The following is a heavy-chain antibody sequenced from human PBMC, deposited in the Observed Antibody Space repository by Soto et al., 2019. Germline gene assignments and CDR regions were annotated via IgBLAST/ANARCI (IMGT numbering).Heavy chain of an antibody. CDR1: GYTFTSYG. CDR3: TTNHYDSSGYDNWFDP. D-gene: IGHD3-22*01. V-gene: IGHV1-18*01. J-gene: IGHJ5*02. CDR2: ISAYNGNT. Sequence: ASVKVSCKASGYTFTSYGISWVRQAPGQGLEWMGWISAYNGNTNYAQKLQGRVTMTTDTSTSTAYMELRSLRSDDAAVYYCTTNHYDSSGYDNWFDPWGQGTLVTVSS.